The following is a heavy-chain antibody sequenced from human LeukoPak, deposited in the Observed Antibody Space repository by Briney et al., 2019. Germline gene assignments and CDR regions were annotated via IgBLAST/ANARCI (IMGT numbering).Heavy chain of an antibody. CDR2: ISAYNGNT. D-gene: IGHD3-10*01. Sequence: ASVKVSCKASGYTFTSYGISWVRQAPGQGLEWMGWISAYNGNTNYAQKLQGRVTMTTDTSTSTAYMELRSLRSDDTAVYYCARTYGSGTYYYCYYMDVWGTGTTGTVSS. CDR1: GYTFTSYG. V-gene: IGHV1-18*01. J-gene: IGHJ6*03. CDR3: ARTYGSGTYYYCYYMDV.